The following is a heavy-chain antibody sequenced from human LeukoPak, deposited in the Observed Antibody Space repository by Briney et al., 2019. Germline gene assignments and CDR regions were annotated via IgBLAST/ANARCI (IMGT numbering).Heavy chain of an antibody. CDR1: GGSISRSSYY. CDR2: LYNTETT. J-gene: IGHJ4*02. V-gene: IGHV4-39*01. Sequence: SETLSLTCSVSGGSISRSSYYWGWIRQPPGKGLEWIGSLYNTETTYYNPSLQSRVTISVDTSKNQLSLKLSSVTAADTAMYYCARWVGATESFDYWGQGTLVTVSS. CDR3: ARWVGATESFDY. D-gene: IGHD1-26*01.